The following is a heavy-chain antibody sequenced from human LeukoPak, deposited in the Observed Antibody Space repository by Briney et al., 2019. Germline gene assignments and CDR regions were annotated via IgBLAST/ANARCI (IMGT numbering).Heavy chain of an antibody. CDR3: AREVLEYYYGSGSYYSTYYYYMDV. Sequence: GSLRLSCAASGFTFSSYWMSWVRQAPGKGLEWVANIKQDGSEKYYVDSVKGRFTISRDNAKNSLYLQMNSLRAEDTAVYYCAREVLEYYYGSGSYYSTYYYYMDVWGKGTTVTVSS. J-gene: IGHJ6*03. CDR1: GFTFSSYW. CDR2: IKQDGSEK. D-gene: IGHD3-10*01. V-gene: IGHV3-7*01.